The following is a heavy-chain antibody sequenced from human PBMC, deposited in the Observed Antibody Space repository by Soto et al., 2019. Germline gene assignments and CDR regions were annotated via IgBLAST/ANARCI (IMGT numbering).Heavy chain of an antibody. CDR2: INHSGST. V-gene: IGHV4-34*01. J-gene: IGHJ4*02. Sequence: PSETLSLTCAVYGGSFSGYYWSWIRQPPGKGLEWIGEINHSGSTNYNPSLKSRVTISVDTSKNQFSLKLSSVTAADTAVYYCARGTDPDIVVVVDANYFDSWGQGTLVTAPQ. D-gene: IGHD2-15*01. CDR3: ARGTDPDIVVVVDANYFDS. CDR1: GGSFSGYY.